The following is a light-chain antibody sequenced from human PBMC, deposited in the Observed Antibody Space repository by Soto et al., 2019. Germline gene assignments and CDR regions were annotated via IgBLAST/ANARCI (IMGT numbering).Light chain of an antibody. CDR2: VAT. Sequence: DIHMTQSPTSLSASARDRVIITCRASQSISRYVNWYRQKPGKAPEILIKVATRLQSGVPPRFSGSGFGTEFTLTISSMQPEDFATYYCHQSYHIPYTFGQGTRLEIK. CDR3: HQSYHIPYT. V-gene: IGKV1-39*01. J-gene: IGKJ2*01. CDR1: QSISRY.